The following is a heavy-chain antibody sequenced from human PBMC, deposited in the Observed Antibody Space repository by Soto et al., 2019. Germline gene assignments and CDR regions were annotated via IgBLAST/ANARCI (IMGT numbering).Heavy chain of an antibody. CDR1: GYSFTSYY. D-gene: IGHD3-10*01. V-gene: IGHV1-46*03. Sequence: ASVKVSCKASGYSFTSYYLDWVRQAPGQGLEWMGWINPFDGSRMFAQSFQGRVTFTRDTSTSTVYMELSGLRSDDTAVYYCSRVDPGETSPFDHWGQGTLVTVSS. CDR2: INPFDGSR. CDR3: SRVDPGETSPFDH. J-gene: IGHJ4*02.